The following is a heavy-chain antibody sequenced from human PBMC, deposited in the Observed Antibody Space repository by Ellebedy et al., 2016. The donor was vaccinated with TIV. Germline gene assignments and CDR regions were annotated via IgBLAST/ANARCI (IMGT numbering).Heavy chain of an antibody. CDR2: ITGMFGPA. J-gene: IGHJ4*02. CDR3: ARSRGYHLTNSFDY. D-gene: IGHD5-12*01. Sequence: ASVKVSCKASGGPFSSSAISWVRQAPGQGLEWMGGITGMFGPANYAQKFQGRVTIIADELTSTAYMELSSLRSEDTAMYYCARSRGYHLTNSFDYWGQGTLVTVSS. V-gene: IGHV1-69*13. CDR1: GGPFSSSA.